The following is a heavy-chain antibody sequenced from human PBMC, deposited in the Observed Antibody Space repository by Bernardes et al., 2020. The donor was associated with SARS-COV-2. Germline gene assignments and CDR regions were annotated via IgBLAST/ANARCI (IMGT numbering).Heavy chain of an antibody. J-gene: IGHJ4*02. V-gene: IGHV4-34*01. Sequence: SETLSLTCAVYGGSFSGYYWSWIRQPPGKGLEWIGEINHSGSTNYNPSLKSRVTISVDTSKNQFSLKLSSVTAADTAVYYCARGTSRHRTVLYQLLYAERFDYWGQGTLVTVSS. CDR3: ARGTSRHRTVLYQLLYAERFDY. CDR2: INHSGST. CDR1: GGSFSGYY. D-gene: IGHD2-2*02.